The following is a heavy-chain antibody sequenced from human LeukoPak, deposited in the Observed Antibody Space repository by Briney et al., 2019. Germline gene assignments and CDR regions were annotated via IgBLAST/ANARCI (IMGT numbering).Heavy chain of an antibody. CDR1: GFTFSSYD. CDR3: AKGTSIGKYCTNGVCSPFDY. V-gene: IGHV3-23*01. J-gene: IGHJ4*02. CDR2: ISDSGDYT. D-gene: IGHD2-8*01. Sequence: GGPLRLSCAGSGFTFSSYDMSWVRQAPGQGLEWVSVISDSGDYTSYADSVRGRFTISRDNSRNTLYLQMISLRPEDTAVYYCAKGTSIGKYCTNGVCSPFDYWGQGTLVTVSS.